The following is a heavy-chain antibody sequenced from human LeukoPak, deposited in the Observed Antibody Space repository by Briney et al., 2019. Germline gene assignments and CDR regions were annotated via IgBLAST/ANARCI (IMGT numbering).Heavy chain of an antibody. D-gene: IGHD6-19*01. Sequence: SETLSLTCTISGGSISPYYWSRLRQPPGKGLEWVGYIFYSGSGSTSHNPSLKSRDTISVDTSKNQFSLNLGSVTAADTAVYYCARHAVYAGSGWSFDYWGQGILVTVSS. CDR3: ARHAVYAGSGWSFDY. CDR1: GGSISPYY. J-gene: IGHJ4*02. V-gene: IGHV4-59*08. CDR2: IFYSGSGST.